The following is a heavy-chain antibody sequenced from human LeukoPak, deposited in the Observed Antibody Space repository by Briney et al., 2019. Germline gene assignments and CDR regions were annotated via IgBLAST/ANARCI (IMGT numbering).Heavy chain of an antibody. CDR2: ISAYNGNT. J-gene: IGHJ6*03. V-gene: IGHV1-18*01. CDR1: GYTFTSYG. D-gene: IGHD6-19*01. CDR3: ARGGRQWLVNYYYYYYMDV. Sequence: ASVKVSCKASGYTFTSYGISWVRQAPGQGLEWMGWISAYNGNTNYAQKLQGRVTMTTDTSTSTAYMELRSLRSDDTAVYYCARGGRQWLVNYYYYYYMDVWGKGTTVNVSS.